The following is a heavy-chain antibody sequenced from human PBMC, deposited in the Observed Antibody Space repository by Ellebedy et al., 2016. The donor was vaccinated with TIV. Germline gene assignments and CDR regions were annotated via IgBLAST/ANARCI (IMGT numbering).Heavy chain of an antibody. Sequence: AASVKVSCKASGYTFISYDINWVRHATGQGPEWMGWMNPNSGNRGYAQKFQDRLTMTRNTSINTAYLDLSSLRSEDTAVYYCARARGAAARSFDLWGQGTVVTVSS. CDR1: GYTFISYD. J-gene: IGHJ3*01. CDR2: MNPNSGNR. D-gene: IGHD2-15*01. V-gene: IGHV1-8*01. CDR3: ARARGAAARSFDL.